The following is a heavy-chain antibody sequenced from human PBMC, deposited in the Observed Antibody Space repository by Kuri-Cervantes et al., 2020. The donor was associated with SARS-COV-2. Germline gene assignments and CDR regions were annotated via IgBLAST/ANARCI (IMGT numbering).Heavy chain of an antibody. CDR3: AKGDIVVVPELDY. CDR2: ISSSSSYI. D-gene: IGHD2-2*01. J-gene: IGHJ4*02. CDR1: GFTFSSYS. V-gene: IGHV3-21*01. Sequence: GGSLRLSCAASGFTFSSYSMNWVRQAPGKGLEWVSSISSSSSYIYYADSVKGRFTISRDNAKNSLYLQMNSLRAEDTAVYYCAKGDIVVVPELDYWGQGTLVTVSS.